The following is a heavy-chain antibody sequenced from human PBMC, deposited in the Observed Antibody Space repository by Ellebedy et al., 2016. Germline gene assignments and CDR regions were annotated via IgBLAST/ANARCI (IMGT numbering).Heavy chain of an antibody. CDR2: IYWNDVR. CDR1: GFSLSASGVV. D-gene: IGHD4-11*01. J-gene: IGHJ4*02. V-gene: IGHV2-5*01. Sequence: SGPTLVKPTQTLTLTCTISGFSLSASGVVVGWVRQPPGKALEWLAFIYWNDVRRFSPSLQSRLTITRDTSRNQVVLTMTNMDPVDTATYYCAHRTTVTSVDYWGQGSLVTVSS. CDR3: AHRTTVTSVDY.